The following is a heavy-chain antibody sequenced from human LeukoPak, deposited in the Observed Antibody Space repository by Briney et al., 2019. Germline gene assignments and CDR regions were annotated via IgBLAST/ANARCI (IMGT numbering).Heavy chain of an antibody. CDR1: GGTFSSYA. CDR2: IIPIFGTA. J-gene: IGHJ4*02. V-gene: IGHV1-69*01. D-gene: IGHD1-1*01. Sequence: GSPVKVSCKASGGTFSSYAISWVRQAPGQGLEWMGGIIPIFGTANYAQKFQGRVTITADESTSTAYMELSSLRSEDTAVYYCATQRAEGVHLYYFDYWGQGTLVTVSS. CDR3: ATQRAEGVHLYYFDY.